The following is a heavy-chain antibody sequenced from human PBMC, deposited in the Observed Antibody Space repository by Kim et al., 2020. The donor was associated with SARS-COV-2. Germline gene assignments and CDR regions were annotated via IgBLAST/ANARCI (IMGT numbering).Heavy chain of an antibody. D-gene: IGHD1-26*01. CDR2: IYPNGDT. Sequence: SETLSLTCTVSGRSMSSDFWSWLRQPPGKGLEWIGYIYPNGDTNYNPSLSSRVSISLDTSINQFSLKLTSVIAANTAVYYCAVGGPKAVYGGSYGYLDS. CDR3: AVGGPKAVYGGSYGYLDS. J-gene: IGHJ5*01. CDR1: GRSMSSDF. V-gene: IGHV4-4*09.